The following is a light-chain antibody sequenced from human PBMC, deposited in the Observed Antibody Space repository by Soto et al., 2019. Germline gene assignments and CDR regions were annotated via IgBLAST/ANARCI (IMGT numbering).Light chain of an antibody. J-gene: IGKJ2*01. Sequence: DIQMTQSPSSLSASVGDRVSITCRASQTIGVFLNWYQQKPGKAPKLLIYGASTLQIGVPSRFSGSGSGTDFTLTIGSLQPEDFASYYCQQTHSTPYTFGQGTKVDIK. CDR2: GAS. V-gene: IGKV1-39*01. CDR1: QTIGVF. CDR3: QQTHSTPYT.